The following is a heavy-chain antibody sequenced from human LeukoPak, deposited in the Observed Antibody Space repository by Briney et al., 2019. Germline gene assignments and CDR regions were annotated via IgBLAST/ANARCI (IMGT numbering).Heavy chain of an antibody. V-gene: IGHV4-61*02. CDR3: ARGATYYDFWSGYYDAFDI. CDR2: IYTSGST. Sequence: PSQTLSLTCTVSGGSISSGSYYWSWIRQPAGRGLEWIGRIYTSGSTNYNPSLKSRVTISVDTSKNQFSLKLSSVTAADTAVYYCARGATYYDFWSGYYDAFDIWGQGTMVTVSS. CDR1: GGSISSGSYY. J-gene: IGHJ3*02. D-gene: IGHD3-3*01.